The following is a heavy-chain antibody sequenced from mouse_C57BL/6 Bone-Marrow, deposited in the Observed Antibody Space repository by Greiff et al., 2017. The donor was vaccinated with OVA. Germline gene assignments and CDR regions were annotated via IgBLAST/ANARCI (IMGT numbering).Heavy chain of an antibody. V-gene: IGHV1-61*01. CDR2: IYPSDSET. D-gene: IGHD1-1*01. J-gene: IGHJ4*01. Sequence: QVQLQQPGAELVRPGSSVKLSCKASGYTFTSYWMDWVKQRPGQGLEWIGNIYPSDSETHYNQKFKDKATLTVDKSSSTAYMELRSLTSEDSAVYFCARKLYYYGSSMDYWGQGTSVTVSS. CDR3: ARKLYYYGSSMDY. CDR1: GYTFTSYW.